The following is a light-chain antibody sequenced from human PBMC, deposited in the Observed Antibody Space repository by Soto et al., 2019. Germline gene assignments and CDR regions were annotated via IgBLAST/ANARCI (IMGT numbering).Light chain of an antibody. CDR1: SGSIASNY. Sequence: NFMLTQPHSVSESPGKTVTISCTRTSGSIASNYVQWYQQRPGSAPTTVIYEDNQRPSAVPDRFSGSIDSSTNAASLTISGLKTEDEDDYYCQSYDSSNQDVVFGGGTKLTVL. V-gene: IGLV6-57*03. CDR2: EDN. J-gene: IGLJ2*01. CDR3: QSYDSSNQDVV.